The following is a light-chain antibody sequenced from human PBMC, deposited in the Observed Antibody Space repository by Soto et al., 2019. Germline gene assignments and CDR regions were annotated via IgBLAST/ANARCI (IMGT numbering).Light chain of an antibody. CDR3: QQYSNWPVT. Sequence: EIVLTHSPGTLSLSPCERATLSCRASQSVSSNLAWYQQKPGQAPRLLISGASTRATGIPARFGGRGSGTEFTLTISSLQSEDFAVYYCQQYSNWPVTFGGGTKVDIK. V-gene: IGKV3-15*01. CDR2: GAS. CDR1: QSVSSN. J-gene: IGKJ4*01.